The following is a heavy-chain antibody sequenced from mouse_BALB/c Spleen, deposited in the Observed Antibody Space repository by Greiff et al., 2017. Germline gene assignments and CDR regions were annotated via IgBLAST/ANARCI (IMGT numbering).Heavy chain of an antibody. Sequence: VNLVESGPGLVAPSQSLSITCTVSGFSLTGYGVNWVRQPPGKGLEWLGMIWGDGSTDYNSALKSRLSISKDNSKSQVFLKMNSLQTDDTARYYCARDGGYRYDGGYYAMDYWGQGTSVTVSS. CDR2: IWGDGST. V-gene: IGHV2-6-7*01. CDR3: ARDGGYRYDGGYYAMDY. J-gene: IGHJ4*01. D-gene: IGHD2-14*01. CDR1: GFSLTGYG.